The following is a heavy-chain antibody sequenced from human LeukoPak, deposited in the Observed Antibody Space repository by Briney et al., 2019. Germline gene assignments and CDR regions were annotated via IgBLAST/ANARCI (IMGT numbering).Heavy chain of an antibody. CDR3: AKPRSSGYYFDY. J-gene: IGHJ4*02. D-gene: IGHD3-22*01. CDR1: GFTFSSYA. CDR2: ISGSGYST. Sequence: GGSLRLSCAASGFTFSSYAMSWVRQAPGKGLEWVSAISGSGYSTYYADSVKGRFTISRDNSKNTLYLQMNSLRAEDTAVYYCAKPRSSGYYFDYWGQGTLVTVSS. V-gene: IGHV3-23*01.